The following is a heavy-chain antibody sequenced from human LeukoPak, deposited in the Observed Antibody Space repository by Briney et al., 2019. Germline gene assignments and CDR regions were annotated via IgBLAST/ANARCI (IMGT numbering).Heavy chain of an antibody. V-gene: IGHV3-21*06. D-gene: IGHD1-26*01. Sequence: GGSLRLSCAAPGFTFSNFAIHWVRQAPGKGLEWVSSITASSTSIYYADSVKGRFTISRDNAKNSLYLQMNSLRAEDTAVYYCARAGSGRSPDWFDPWGQGTLVTVSS. J-gene: IGHJ5*02. CDR1: GFTFSNFA. CDR3: ARAGSGRSPDWFDP. CDR2: ITASSTSI.